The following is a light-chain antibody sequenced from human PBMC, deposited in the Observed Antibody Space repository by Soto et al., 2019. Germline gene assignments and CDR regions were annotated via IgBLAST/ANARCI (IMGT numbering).Light chain of an antibody. CDR2: DVY. J-gene: IGLJ1*01. CDR1: SSDVGAYNY. CDR3: CLYAGTYSYV. V-gene: IGLV2-11*01. Sequence: QSALTQPRSVSGSPGQSVTISCTGTSSDVGAYNYVSWYQQHPGKAPKFIIYDVYKRPSGVPDRFSGSKPDNTASLPISGLQPEDEADYFCCLYAGTYSYVFRTAPKVTLL.